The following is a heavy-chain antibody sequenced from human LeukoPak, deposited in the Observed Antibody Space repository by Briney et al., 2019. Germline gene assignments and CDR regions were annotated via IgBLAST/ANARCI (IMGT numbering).Heavy chain of an antibody. CDR1: GGFTFSSYA. CDR2: IPYDGSNE. CDR3: TRAGYGSGTLFDY. V-gene: IGHV3-30*04. Sequence: GGSLRLSCAASGGFTFSSYAKHWVRQAPGKGLEWVAVIPYDGSNEYYADSVKGRFTISRDNSKNTLYLQMNSLRPEDTAVYYCTRAGYGSGTLFDYWGQGTLVTVSS. D-gene: IGHD3-10*01. J-gene: IGHJ4*02.